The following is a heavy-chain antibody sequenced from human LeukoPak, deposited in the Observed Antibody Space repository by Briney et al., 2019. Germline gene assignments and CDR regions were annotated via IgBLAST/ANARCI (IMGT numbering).Heavy chain of an antibody. CDR1: GFTFSSYG. D-gene: IGHD3-22*01. J-gene: IGHJ4*02. Sequence: AGGSLRLSCAASGFTFSSYGMHWVRQAPGKGLEWVAVISYDGSNKYYADSVKGRFTISRDNSKNTLYLQMNSLRAEDTAVYYCAKTYYYDSSGYAYWGQGTLVTVSS. CDR3: AKTYYYDSSGYAY. V-gene: IGHV3-30*18. CDR2: ISYDGSNK.